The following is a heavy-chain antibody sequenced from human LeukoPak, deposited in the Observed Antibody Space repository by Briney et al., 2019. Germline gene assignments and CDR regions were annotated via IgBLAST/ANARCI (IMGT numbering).Heavy chain of an antibody. D-gene: IGHD3-16*02. CDR2: ISYDGSNK. CDR1: GFTFSSYA. CDR3: ARDPMITFGGVIVYAFDI. V-gene: IGHV3-30-3*01. J-gene: IGHJ3*02. Sequence: PGGSLRLSCAASGFTFSSYAMHWVRQAPGKGLEWVAVISYDGSNKYYADSVKGRFTISRDNSKNTLYLQMNSLRAEDTAVYYCARDPMITFGGVIVYAFDIWGQGTMVTVSS.